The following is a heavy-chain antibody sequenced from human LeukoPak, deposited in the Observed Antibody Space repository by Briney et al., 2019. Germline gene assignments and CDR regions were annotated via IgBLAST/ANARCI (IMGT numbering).Heavy chain of an antibody. V-gene: IGHV1-2*02. CDR3: ARSGYSYGLHFDY. Sequence: ASVKVSCKASGYTFTGYYMHWVRQVPGQGLEWMGWINPNSGGTNYAQKFQGRVTMTRDTSISTAYMELSRLRSDDTAVYYCARSGYSYGLHFDYWGQGTLVTVSS. CDR1: GYTFTGYY. D-gene: IGHD5-18*01. J-gene: IGHJ4*02. CDR2: INPNSGGT.